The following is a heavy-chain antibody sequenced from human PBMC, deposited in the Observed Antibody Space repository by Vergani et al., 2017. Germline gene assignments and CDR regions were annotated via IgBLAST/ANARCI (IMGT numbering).Heavy chain of an antibody. CDR1: GGSISSSSYY. J-gene: IGHJ3*02. CDR2: IYYSGST. Sequence: QLQLQESGPGLVKPSETLSLTCTVSGGSISSSSYYWGWIRQPPGKGLEWIGYIYYSGSTYYNPSLKSRVTISVDTSKNQFSLKLSSVTAADTAVYYCARGRGERSVGTVTTNPISFDIWGQGTMVTVSS. CDR3: ARGRGERSVGTVTTNPISFDI. V-gene: IGHV4-31*03. D-gene: IGHD4-17*01.